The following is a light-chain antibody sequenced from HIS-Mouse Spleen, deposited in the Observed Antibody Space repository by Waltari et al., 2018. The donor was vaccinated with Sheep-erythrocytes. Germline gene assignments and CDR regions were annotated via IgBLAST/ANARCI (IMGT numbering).Light chain of an antibody. V-gene: IGLV2-23*01. Sequence: QSALTQPASVSGSPGQSITISCTGTSSDVGSYNLVSWYQQHPGKAPKLMIYEGSKRPSGVSKRFSGSKSGNTASLTISGLQAEDEADYYCCSYAGSSTPWVFGGGTKLTV. CDR1: SSDVGSYNL. CDR3: CSYAGSSTPWV. J-gene: IGLJ3*02. CDR2: EGS.